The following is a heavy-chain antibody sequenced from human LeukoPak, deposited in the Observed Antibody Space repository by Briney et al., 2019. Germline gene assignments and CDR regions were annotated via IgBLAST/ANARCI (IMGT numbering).Heavy chain of an antibody. Sequence: KTSETLSLTCTVSGGSISSYYWSWIRQPAGKGLGWIGRIYTSGSTNYNPSLKSRVTMSVDTSKNQFSLKLSSVTAADTAVYYCARGWGYSIPFDYWGQGTLVTVSS. J-gene: IGHJ4*02. CDR2: IYTSGST. CDR1: GGSISSYY. CDR3: ARGWGYSIPFDY. D-gene: IGHD2-15*01. V-gene: IGHV4-4*07.